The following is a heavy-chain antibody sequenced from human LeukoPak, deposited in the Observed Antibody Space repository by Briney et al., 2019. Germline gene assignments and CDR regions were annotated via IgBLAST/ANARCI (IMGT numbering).Heavy chain of an antibody. D-gene: IGHD2/OR15-2a*01. CDR3: AKTVVKVGLFDY. CDR1: GFTFSDSY. V-gene: IGHV3-11*04. CDR2: ISSSGGTI. Sequence: GGSLRLSCAASGFTFSDSYMSWIRQAPGKGLEWISYISSSGGTIYYADSVKGRFTISRDNSKNTLYLQMNSLRAEDTAVYYCAKTVVKVGLFDYWGQGTLVTVSS. J-gene: IGHJ4*02.